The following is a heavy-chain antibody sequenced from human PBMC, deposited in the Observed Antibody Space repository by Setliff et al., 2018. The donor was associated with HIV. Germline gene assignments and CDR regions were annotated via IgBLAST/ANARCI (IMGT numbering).Heavy chain of an antibody. CDR2: IRNDASNT. CDR3: ARGVGSNYFDY. Sequence: PGGSLRLSCAASGFTFSSYGMHWVRQAPGKGLEWVTFIRNDASNTYYADSVKGRFTISRDNVKNSLYLQMNSLRAEDTAVYFCARGVGSNYFDYWGQGTLVTVSS. V-gene: IGHV3-30*02. CDR1: GFTFSSYG. D-gene: IGHD1-26*01. J-gene: IGHJ4*02.